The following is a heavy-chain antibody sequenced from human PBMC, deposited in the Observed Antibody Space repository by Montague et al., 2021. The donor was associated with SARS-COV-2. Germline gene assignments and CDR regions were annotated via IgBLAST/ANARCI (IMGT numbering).Heavy chain of an antibody. Sequence: TLSLTCTVSGGSISSGGYYCSCIRQHPGKGLEWIGYIYYSGSTYYNPSLKSRATISVDTSKNQFLLKLSSVTAADTAVYYCASTYGGNLGYYYYYRDGWGKGTTAAV. V-gene: IGHV4-31*03. CDR1: GGSISSGGYY. CDR2: IYYSGST. CDR3: ASTYGGNLGYYYYYRDG. J-gene: IGHJ6*03. D-gene: IGHD4-23*01.